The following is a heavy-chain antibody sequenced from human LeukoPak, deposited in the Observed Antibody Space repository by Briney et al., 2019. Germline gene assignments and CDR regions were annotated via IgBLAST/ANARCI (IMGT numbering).Heavy chain of an antibody. CDR3: GRHAPYSNYDL. D-gene: IGHD2/OR15-2a*01. J-gene: IGHJ5*02. CDR1: GGSISSSSYY. CDR2: FGHGRNA. V-gene: IGHV4-39*01. Sequence: SETLSLTCTVSGGSISSSSYYWGWLRQPPGKGLEWIGSFGHGRNAFHNPSLESRVTISVDTSKNQFSLRLSSVTAADTAMYYCGRHAPYSNYDLWGQGTLVTVSS.